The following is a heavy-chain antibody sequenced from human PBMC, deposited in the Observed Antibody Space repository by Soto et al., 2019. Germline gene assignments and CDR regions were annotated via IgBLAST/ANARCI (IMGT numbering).Heavy chain of an antibody. D-gene: IGHD4-4*01. Sequence: GGSLRLSCAASGFTFSSYSMNWVRQAPGKGLEWVSSISSSSSYIYYADSVKGRFTISRDNAKNSLYLQMNSLRAEDTAVYYCARVPTTVTTSSPFDYWGQGTLVTVSS. V-gene: IGHV3-21*04. CDR2: ISSSSSYI. CDR1: GFTFSSYS. CDR3: ARVPTTVTTSSPFDY. J-gene: IGHJ4*02.